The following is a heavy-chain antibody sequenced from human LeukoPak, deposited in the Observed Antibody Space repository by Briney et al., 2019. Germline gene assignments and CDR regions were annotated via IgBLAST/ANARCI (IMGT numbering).Heavy chain of an antibody. D-gene: IGHD4-11*01. Sequence: SETLSLTCTVSGGSISSSRYYWGWIRQPPGKGLEWIGSIYYSGSTYYNPSLKSRVTISVDTSKNQFSLKLSSVTAADTAVYYCARVRSDDYPFDAFDIWGQGTMVTVSS. J-gene: IGHJ3*02. CDR3: ARVRSDDYPFDAFDI. V-gene: IGHV4-39*07. CDR2: IYYSGST. CDR1: GGSISSSRYY.